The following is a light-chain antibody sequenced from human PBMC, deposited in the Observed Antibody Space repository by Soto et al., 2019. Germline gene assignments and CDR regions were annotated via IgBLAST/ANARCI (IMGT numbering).Light chain of an antibody. Sequence: QSALTQPPSASGSPGQSVTISCTGTSSDVGGYNFVSWYQQHPGKAPKLMIYELSQRPSGVSDRFSGSKSGNTASLTVSGLQAEDEADYYCSSYAGRNNLVFGGGTKLTVL. V-gene: IGLV2-8*01. J-gene: IGLJ3*02. CDR1: SSDVGGYNF. CDR3: SSYAGRNNLV. CDR2: ELS.